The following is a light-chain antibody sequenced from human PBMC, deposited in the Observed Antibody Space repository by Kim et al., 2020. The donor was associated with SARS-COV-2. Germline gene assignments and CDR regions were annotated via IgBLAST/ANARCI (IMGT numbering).Light chain of an antibody. V-gene: IGKV1-33*01. Sequence: DIQLTQSPSSLSASIGDGVTIACQASQDIDNSLNWYQQKPGKAPKLLIYDASNLETGVPSRFSGSGSGTDFTVTITSLQPEDIATYYCQHYDALPITFGQGTRLEIK. CDR3: QHYDALPIT. J-gene: IGKJ5*01. CDR2: DAS. CDR1: QDIDNS.